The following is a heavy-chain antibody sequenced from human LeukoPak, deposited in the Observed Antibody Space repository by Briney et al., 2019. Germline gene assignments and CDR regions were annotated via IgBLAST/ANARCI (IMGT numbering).Heavy chain of an antibody. D-gene: IGHD1-26*01. V-gene: IGHV3-74*01. J-gene: IGHJ4*02. CDR3: ARDHDWELLFDY. CDR2: INSDGSST. Sequence: GGSLRLSCAASGFTFSSYEMNWVRQAPGKGLVWVSRINSDGSSTSYADSVKGRFTISRDNAKNTLYLQMNSLRAEDTAVYYCARDHDWELLFDYWGQGTLVTVSS. CDR1: GFTFSSYE.